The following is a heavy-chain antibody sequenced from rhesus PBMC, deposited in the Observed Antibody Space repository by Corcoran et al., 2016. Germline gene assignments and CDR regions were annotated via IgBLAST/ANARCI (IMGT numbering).Heavy chain of an antibody. D-gene: IGHD5-12*01. J-gene: IGHJ4*01. Sequence: QVTLKESGPALVKPTQTLPLTCTFSGFSLSTSGMVVGWIRQPPRNTLEWLAPIYWDDDKRYNTSLKNRLTISKDTSKNQVVLTMTNMDPVDTATYYCARSGYSYGMYYFDYWGQGVLVTVSS. V-gene: IGHV2-1*01. CDR1: GFSLSTSGMV. CDR3: ARSGYSYGMYYFDY. CDR2: IYWDDDK.